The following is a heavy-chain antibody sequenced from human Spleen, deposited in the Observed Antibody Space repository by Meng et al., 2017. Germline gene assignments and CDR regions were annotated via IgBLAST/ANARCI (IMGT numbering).Heavy chain of an antibody. CDR1: SYTLSSDG. J-gene: IGHJ4*02. Sequence: GELVTSGAEVKPPVGAVKVSCAATSYTLSSDGFARVRQAPGQGLEWLGWINPYNGKTDYAQKFQGRITMTTDTFTRTGSMELRSLRSDDTAVHYCATRGNPYLNCWGQGTLVTVSS. V-gene: IGHV1-18*01. CDR2: INPYNGKT. CDR3: ATRGNPYLNC.